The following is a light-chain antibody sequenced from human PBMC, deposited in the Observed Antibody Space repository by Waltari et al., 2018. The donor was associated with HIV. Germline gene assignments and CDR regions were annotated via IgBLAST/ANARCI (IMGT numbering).Light chain of an antibody. V-gene: IGKV1-12*01. CDR1: QYVGNW. CDR2: TAS. J-gene: IGKJ4*01. CDR3: HQTHSFPLT. Sequence: DIQMTQSPSSVSASVGDGVSITCRASQYVGNWLSWYQQRPGTAPKLLIYTASTLQTGVPSRFSCSGSRTAFTLTIDSLQPEDFATSFCHQTHSFPLTFGVGTKVEIK.